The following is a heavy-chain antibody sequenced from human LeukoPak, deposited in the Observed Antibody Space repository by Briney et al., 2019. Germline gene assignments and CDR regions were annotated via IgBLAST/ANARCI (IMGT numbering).Heavy chain of an antibody. CDR3: AKALARSSGWYYFDS. V-gene: IGHV3-30*18. J-gene: IGHJ4*02. CDR2: ISSDGSIN. CDR1: GFTFSSYG. Sequence: GGSLRLSCAASGFTFSSYGVHWVRQAPGKGLEGVAVISSDGSINYYADSVKRRFTTTRDNSKNTLYLQMNSLRAEDTAVFYCAKALARSSGWYYFDSGAQETLVTVSS. D-gene: IGHD6-19*01.